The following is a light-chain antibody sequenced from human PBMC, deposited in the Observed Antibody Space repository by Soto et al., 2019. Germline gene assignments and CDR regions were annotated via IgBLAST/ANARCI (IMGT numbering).Light chain of an antibody. V-gene: IGLV2-18*02. CDR3: NSFTTSSTYV. CDR1: STDFVSYNR. CDR2: EVN. Sequence: QSALTQPPSVSGSPGQSVTISCTGTSTDFVSYNRVSWYQQPPGTAPKLIIYEVNNRPSGVPDRFSGSKSGNTASLTISGLQAEDEADYYCNSFTTSSTYVFGTGTKVTVL. J-gene: IGLJ1*01.